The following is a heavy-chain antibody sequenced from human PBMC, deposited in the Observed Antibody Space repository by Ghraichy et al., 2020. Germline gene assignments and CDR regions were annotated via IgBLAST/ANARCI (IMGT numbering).Heavy chain of an antibody. CDR2: INHSGST. J-gene: IGHJ4*02. V-gene: IGHV4-34*01. CDR1: GGSFSGYY. Sequence: SETLSLTCAVYGGSFSGYYWSWIRQPPGKGLEWIGEINHSGSTNYNPSLKSRVTISVDTSKNQFSLKLSSVTAADTAVYYCARAVYYYDSSGYYGGHFDYWGQGTLVTVSS. D-gene: IGHD3-22*01. CDR3: ARAVYYYDSSGYYGGHFDY.